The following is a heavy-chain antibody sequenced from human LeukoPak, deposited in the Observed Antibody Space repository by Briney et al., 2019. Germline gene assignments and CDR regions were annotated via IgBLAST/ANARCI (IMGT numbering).Heavy chain of an antibody. D-gene: IGHD6-19*01. Sequence: SETLSLTCTVAAGSISNHYWSWMRQSPGKGLEWIAYIFYTGSCNYNPSLKSRVYISVDTSKNQFSLNLTSVTAADTAVYYCARGRSSLDLWGQGTLVTVSS. J-gene: IGHJ5*02. V-gene: IGHV4-59*11. CDR1: AGSISNHY. CDR3: ARGRSSLDL. CDR2: IFYTGSC.